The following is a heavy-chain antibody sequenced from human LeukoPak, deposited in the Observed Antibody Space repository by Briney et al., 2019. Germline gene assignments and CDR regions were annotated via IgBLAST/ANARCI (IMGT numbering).Heavy chain of an antibody. Sequence: SSETLSLTCTVSGGSISSYYWSWIRQPPGKGLEWLGYIYYSGSTNYNPSLKSRVTISVDTSKNQFSLKLSSVTAADTAVYYCARDPYNWNFDAFDIWGQGTMVTVSS. J-gene: IGHJ3*02. D-gene: IGHD1-7*01. CDR3: ARDPYNWNFDAFDI. CDR1: GGSISSYY. V-gene: IGHV4-59*01. CDR2: IYYSGST.